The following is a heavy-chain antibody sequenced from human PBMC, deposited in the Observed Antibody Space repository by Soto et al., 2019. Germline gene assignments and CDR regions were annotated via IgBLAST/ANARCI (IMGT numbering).Heavy chain of an antibody. V-gene: IGHV3-21*01. CDR2: ISSSSSYI. CDR1: GFTFSSYS. CDR3: AREGGEQLVYYYYYYYMDV. J-gene: IGHJ6*03. Sequence: PGGSLRLSCAASGFTFSSYSMNWVRQAPGKGLEWVSSISSSSSYIYHADSVKGRFTISRDNAKNSLYLQMNSLRAEDTAVYYCAREGGEQLVYYYYYYYMDVWGKGTTVTVSS. D-gene: IGHD6-6*01.